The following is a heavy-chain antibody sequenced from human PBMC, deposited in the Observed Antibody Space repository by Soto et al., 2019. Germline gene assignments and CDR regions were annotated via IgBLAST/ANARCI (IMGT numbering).Heavy chain of an antibody. CDR1: GFTFSSYA. V-gene: IGHV3-23*01. D-gene: IGHD6-19*01. Sequence: EVQLLESGGGLVQPGGSLRLSCAASGFTFSSYAMSWVRPAPGKGLEWVSAISGSGVNTYYADSVKGLFTISRGNSKNTLYLQMNSLRAEDTALYYCAKETSRRGGCVAYWGQGTLVTVYS. J-gene: IGHJ4*02. CDR3: AKETSRRGGCVAY. CDR2: ISGSGVNT.